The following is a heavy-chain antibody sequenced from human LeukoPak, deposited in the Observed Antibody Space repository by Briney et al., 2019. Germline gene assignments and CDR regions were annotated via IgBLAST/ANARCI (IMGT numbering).Heavy chain of an antibody. CDR3: ARDVVAAVGSFDF. CDR2: IYTSGST. CDR1: GDSINSFY. D-gene: IGHD2-2*01. J-gene: IGHJ4*02. Sequence: SETLSLTCTVSGDSINSFYWSWIRQPAGKGLEWIGRIYTSGSTNYSPSLKSRVTMSVDTSKNQFSLKLSSVTAADTAVYYCARDVVAAVGSFDFWGQGTQVTVSS. V-gene: IGHV4-4*07.